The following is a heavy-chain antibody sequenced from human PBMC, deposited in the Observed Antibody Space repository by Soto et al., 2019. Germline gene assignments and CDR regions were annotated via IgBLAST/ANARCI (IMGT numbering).Heavy chain of an antibody. CDR1: GGTFSSYA. V-gene: IGHV1-69*12. CDR3: ARDRPLTMVRGVITGMDV. D-gene: IGHD3-10*01. CDR2: IIPIFGTA. Sequence: QVQLVQSGAEVKKPGSSVKVSCKASGGTFSSYAISWVRQAPGQGLEWMGGIIPIFGTANYAQKFQGRVTITAAESTSTAYMELSSLRSEDTAVYYCARDRPLTMVRGVITGMDVWGQGTTVTVSS. J-gene: IGHJ6*02.